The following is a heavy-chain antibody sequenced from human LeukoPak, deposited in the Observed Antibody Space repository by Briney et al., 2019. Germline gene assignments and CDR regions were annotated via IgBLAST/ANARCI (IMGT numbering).Heavy chain of an antibody. V-gene: IGHV4-39*07. CDR2: IYYSGST. D-gene: IGHD5-18*01. J-gene: IGHJ4*02. CDR1: GGSISSSSYY. Sequence: SETLSLTCTVSGGSISSSSYYWGWIRQPPGKGLEWIGSIYYSGSTYYNPSLKSRVTISVDTSKNQFSLKLSSVTAADTAVYYCARDLGSYSYGLGYFDYWGQGTLVTVSS. CDR3: ARDLGSYSYGLGYFDY.